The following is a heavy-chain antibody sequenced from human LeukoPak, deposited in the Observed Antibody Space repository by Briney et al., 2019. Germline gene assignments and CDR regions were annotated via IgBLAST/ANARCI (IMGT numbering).Heavy chain of an antibody. Sequence: SETLSLTCTVSGGSINNYYWSWIRQPPGKGLEWIGRIYTSGSTNYNPSLKSRVTMSVDTSKNQFSLKLSSVTAADTAMYYCAREDAVSSDDAFDLWGQGTMVTVS. CDR1: GGSINNYY. CDR2: IYTSGST. V-gene: IGHV4-4*07. D-gene: IGHD6-19*01. J-gene: IGHJ3*01. CDR3: AREDAVSSDDAFDL.